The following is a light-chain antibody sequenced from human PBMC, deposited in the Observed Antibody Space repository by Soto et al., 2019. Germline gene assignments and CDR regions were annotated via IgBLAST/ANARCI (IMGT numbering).Light chain of an antibody. Sequence: QSALTQPPSVSGSPGQSVTISCTGTSSDVGSYNRVSWYQQPPGTAPKLMIYEVRNRPSGVPDRFSGSKSGNMASLTISGLQAEDEADYYCSSYTSNNTWVFGGGT. CDR2: EVR. V-gene: IGLV2-18*02. CDR1: SSDVGSYNR. J-gene: IGLJ3*02. CDR3: SSYTSNNTWV.